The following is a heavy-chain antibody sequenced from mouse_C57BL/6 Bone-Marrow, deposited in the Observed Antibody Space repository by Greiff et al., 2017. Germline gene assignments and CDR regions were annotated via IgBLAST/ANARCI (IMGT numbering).Heavy chain of an antibody. V-gene: IGHV1-82*01. D-gene: IGHD2-5*01. CDR2: IYPGDGDT. CDR3: ARRYSNYEDYAMDY. CDR1: GYAFSSSW. Sequence: VQLQQSGPELVKPGASVKISCKASGYAFSSSWMNWVKQRPGKGLEWIGRIYPGDGDTNYNGKFKGKATLTAAKSSSTAYMQLSSLTSEDSAVYFCARRYSNYEDYAMDYWGQGTSVTVSS. J-gene: IGHJ4*01.